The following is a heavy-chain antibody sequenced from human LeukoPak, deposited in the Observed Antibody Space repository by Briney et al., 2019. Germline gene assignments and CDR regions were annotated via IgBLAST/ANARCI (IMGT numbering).Heavy chain of an antibody. CDR3: ARDLEMATASDAFDI. J-gene: IGHJ3*02. CDR1: GYTFTGYY. V-gene: IGHV1-2*02. D-gene: IGHD5-24*01. Sequence: ASVKVSCKASGYTFTGYYMHWVRQAPGQGLEWMGWINPHSGGTNYAQKFQGRVTMTRDTSISTAYMELSRLTSDDTAVYYCARDLEMATASDAFDIWGQGTVVTVSS. CDR2: INPHSGGT.